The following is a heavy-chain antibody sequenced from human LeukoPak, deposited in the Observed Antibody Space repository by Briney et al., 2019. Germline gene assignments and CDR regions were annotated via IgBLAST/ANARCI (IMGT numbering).Heavy chain of an antibody. Sequence: GGSLRLSCAASGFTSSSFSLNWVRQAPGQGLEWVSSISSSSSFIYYADSVKGRFTISRDNAKNSLYLQMNSLRAEDTAVYYCARDNPPGIGAFWGQGTLVTVSS. J-gene: IGHJ4*02. CDR3: ARDNPPGIGAF. D-gene: IGHD1-26*01. V-gene: IGHV3-21*01. CDR2: ISSSSSFI. CDR1: GFTSSSFS.